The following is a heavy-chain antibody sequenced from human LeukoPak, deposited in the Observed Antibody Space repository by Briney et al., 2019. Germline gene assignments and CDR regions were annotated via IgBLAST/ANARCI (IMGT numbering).Heavy chain of an antibody. D-gene: IGHD1-14*01. CDR2: LLYDGNTK. Sequence: PGGSLRLSCAASGFSLSNYGMHWVRQAPGGGLEWVAALLYDGNTKHYADSVKGRFTISRDISKNTFYLQMNSLTAEDTDVYYCARDHRPEIQYYYMDVWGKGTTVAVSS. CDR3: ARDHRPEIQYYYMDV. CDR1: GFSLSNYG. J-gene: IGHJ6*03. V-gene: IGHV3-33*01.